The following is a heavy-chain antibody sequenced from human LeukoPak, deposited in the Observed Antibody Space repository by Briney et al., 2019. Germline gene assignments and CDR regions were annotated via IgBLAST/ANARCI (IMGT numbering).Heavy chain of an antibody. CDR3: ARVGSGYYPVED. J-gene: IGHJ4*02. CDR1: GGSISSGSYY. D-gene: IGHD3-22*01. Sequence: PSQTLSLTCTVSGGSISSGSYYWSWIRQPAGKGLEWIGRIYTSGSTNYNPSLKSRVTISVDTSKNQFSLKLSSVTAADTAVHYCARVGSGYYPVEDWGQGTLVTVSS. V-gene: IGHV4-61*02. CDR2: IYTSGST.